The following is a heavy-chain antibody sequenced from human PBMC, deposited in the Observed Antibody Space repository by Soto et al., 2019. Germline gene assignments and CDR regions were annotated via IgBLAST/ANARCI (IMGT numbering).Heavy chain of an antibody. CDR2: FYHNGGT. CDR3: ARDPSGGRYGMDV. CDR1: GGSVTGGGDS. Sequence: QLQLQESGSGLVKPSETLSLTCAVSGGSVTGGGDSWSWIRQPPGKGLEWIGYFYHNGGTYYNPSLNSRVTMSVDRSKNQFSLRLVSVTAADTAVYFCARDPSGGRYGMDVWGQGTTVTVSS. D-gene: IGHD1-26*01. V-gene: IGHV4-30-2*01. J-gene: IGHJ6*02.